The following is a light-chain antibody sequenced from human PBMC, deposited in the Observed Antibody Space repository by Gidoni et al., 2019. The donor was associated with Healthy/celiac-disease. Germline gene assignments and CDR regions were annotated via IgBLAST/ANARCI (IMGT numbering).Light chain of an antibody. V-gene: IGLV2-14*01. J-gene: IGLJ1*01. Sequence: QSALTQPASVSGSPGQSITISCTGTSSDVGGYNYVSWYQQHPCKAPKLMIYDVSNRPSGVSNRFSVSKSGNTASLTISGLQAEDEADYYCSSYTSSSTPSYVFGTGTKVTVL. CDR3: SSYTSSSTPSYV. CDR2: DVS. CDR1: SSDVGGYNY.